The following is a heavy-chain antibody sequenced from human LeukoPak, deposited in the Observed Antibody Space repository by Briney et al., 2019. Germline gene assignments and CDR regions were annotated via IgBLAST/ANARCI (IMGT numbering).Heavy chain of an antibody. V-gene: IGHV4-4*07. Sequence: SETLSLTCSVSGGSISGCYWTWIRQPAGKGLEWIGRVYTSGSTHYNPSLETRLTMSVDTSKNQFSLKLSSVTAADTAVYYCARLITGTTTAFDIWGQGTMVTVSS. CDR1: GGSISGCY. CDR3: ARLITGTTTAFDI. J-gene: IGHJ3*02. D-gene: IGHD1-7*01. CDR2: VYTSGST.